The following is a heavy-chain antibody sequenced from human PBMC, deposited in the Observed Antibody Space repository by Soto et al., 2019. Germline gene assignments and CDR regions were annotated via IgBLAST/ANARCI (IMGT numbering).Heavy chain of an antibody. CDR2: TSSTTNYI. J-gene: IGHJ4*02. V-gene: IGHV3-21*01. CDR3: ARESEDLTSNFDY. Sequence: GGSLRLSCAASGFTFTRYSMNWVRQAPGKGLEWVSSTSSTTNYIYYADSMKGRFTVSRDNAKNSVYLEMNSLSAEDTAVYYCARESEDLTSNFDYWGQGTLVTVSS. CDR1: GFTFTRYS.